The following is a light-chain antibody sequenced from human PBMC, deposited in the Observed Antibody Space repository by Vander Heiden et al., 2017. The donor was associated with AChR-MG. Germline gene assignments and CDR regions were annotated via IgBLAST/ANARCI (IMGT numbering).Light chain of an antibody. CDR2: GAS. CDR3: HQDGSSPGT. CDR1: QSLSINY. J-gene: IGKJ2*01. Sequence: EIVLTQSPGTLSLSPGERATLSCRATQSLSINYFAWYQQKPGQAPRLLIYGASDRATGIPDRFSGSGSGTDFTLTISRLEPEDFAVYYCHQDGSSPGTFGQGTKLEIK. V-gene: IGKV3-20*01.